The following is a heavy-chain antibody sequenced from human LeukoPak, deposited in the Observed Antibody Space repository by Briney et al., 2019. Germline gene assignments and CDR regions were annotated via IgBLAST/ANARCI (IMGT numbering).Heavy chain of an antibody. J-gene: IGHJ5*02. Sequence: GGSLRLSCAASGFTFSSYSMNWVRQAPGKGLGWVSSISSSSSYIYYADSVQGRFTISRDNAKNSLYLQMNSLRADDTAVYYCARDGCSSTSCYTSWFDPWGQGTLVTVSS. CDR3: ARDGCSSTSCYTSWFDP. CDR1: GFTFSSYS. V-gene: IGHV3-21*01. CDR2: ISSSSSYI. D-gene: IGHD2-2*02.